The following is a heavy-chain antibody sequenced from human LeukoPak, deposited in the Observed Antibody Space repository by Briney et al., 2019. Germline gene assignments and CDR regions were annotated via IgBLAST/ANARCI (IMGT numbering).Heavy chain of an antibody. V-gene: IGHV3-23*01. CDR3: AKDLSSASYPYYFDY. CDR2: TNGRGDTT. Sequence: GGSLRLSCAASGFTFSSYVMHWVRQAPGEGLEWVSTTNGRGDTTFYTGSVKGRFTISRDNSKNTLYLQMHSLRGEDTAIYYCAKDLSSASYPYYFDYWGQGTLVTVSS. CDR1: GFTFSSYV. J-gene: IGHJ4*02. D-gene: IGHD6-19*01.